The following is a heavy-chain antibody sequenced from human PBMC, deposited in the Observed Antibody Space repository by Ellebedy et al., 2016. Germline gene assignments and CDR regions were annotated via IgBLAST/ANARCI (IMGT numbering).Heavy chain of an antibody. Sequence: GESLKISXAASGFTLSSYGMHWVRQAPGKGLEWVAVTSYDGSNQYYADSVKGRFTISRDNSKNTLYLQMNSLRSDDTAVYFCAKDRDWALWRDWGQGTLVTVSS. CDR1: GFTLSSYG. CDR2: TSYDGSNQ. V-gene: IGHV3-30*18. CDR3: AKDRDWALWRD. J-gene: IGHJ4*02. D-gene: IGHD3/OR15-3a*01.